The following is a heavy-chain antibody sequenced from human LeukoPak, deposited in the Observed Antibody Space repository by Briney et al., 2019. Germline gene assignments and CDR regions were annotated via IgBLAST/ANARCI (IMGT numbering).Heavy chain of an antibody. CDR3: ARGRDGYTFDY. CDR2: IYSGGST. V-gene: IGHV3-66*01. Sequence: GGSLRLSCAASGFTVSSNYMSWVRQAPGQGQEWVSVIYSGGSTYYADSVKGRFTISRDNSKNTLYLQMNSLRAEGTAVYYCARGRDGYTFDYWGQGTLVTVSS. J-gene: IGHJ4*02. CDR1: GFTVSSNY. D-gene: IGHD5-24*01.